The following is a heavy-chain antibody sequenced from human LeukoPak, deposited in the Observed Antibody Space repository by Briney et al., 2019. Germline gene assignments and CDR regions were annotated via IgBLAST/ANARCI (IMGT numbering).Heavy chain of an antibody. J-gene: IGHJ4*02. D-gene: IGHD6-19*01. CDR3: AKGGSGWYLLFGYFDY. CDR1: GFSFSGFG. V-gene: IGHV3-23*01. CDR2: ISGSGGST. Sequence: HPGGSLRLSCAASGFSFSGFGMHWVRQAPGKGLEWVSAISGSGGSTYYADSVKGRFTISRDNSKNTLYLQMNSLRAEDTAVYYCAKGGSGWYLLFGYFDYWGQGTLVTVSS.